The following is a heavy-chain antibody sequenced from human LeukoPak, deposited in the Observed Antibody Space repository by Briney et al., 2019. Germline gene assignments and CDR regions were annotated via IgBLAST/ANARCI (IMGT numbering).Heavy chain of an antibody. D-gene: IGHD3-22*01. V-gene: IGHV1-8*01. J-gene: IGHJ4*02. CDR1: GYTFTSYD. Sequence: GASVKVSCKASGYTFTSYDINWVRQATGQGLEWMGWMNPNSGNTGYAQKFQGRVTMTRNTSISTAYMELSSLGSEDTAVYYCARDPLYYYDSSGYLDYWGQGTLVTVSS. CDR2: MNPNSGNT. CDR3: ARDPLYYYDSSGYLDY.